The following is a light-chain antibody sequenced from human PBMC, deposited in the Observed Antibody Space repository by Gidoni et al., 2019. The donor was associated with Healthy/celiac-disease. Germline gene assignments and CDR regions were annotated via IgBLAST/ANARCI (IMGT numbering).Light chain of an antibody. Sequence: SYELTQPLSVPVSPGQTARITCPGDALPKQYAYWYQQKPGQAPVLVIYKDSERPSGIPERFSGSSSGTTVTLTISGVQAEDEADYYCQSADSSGTFHVVFGGGTKLTVL. J-gene: IGLJ2*01. V-gene: IGLV3-25*03. CDR2: KDS. CDR3: QSADSSGTFHVV. CDR1: ALPKQY.